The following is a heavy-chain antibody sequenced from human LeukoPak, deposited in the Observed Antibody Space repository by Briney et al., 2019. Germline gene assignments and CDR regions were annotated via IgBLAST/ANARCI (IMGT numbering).Heavy chain of an antibody. D-gene: IGHD6-13*01. J-gene: IGHJ5*02. V-gene: IGHV4-39*01. CDR1: GGSISSSSYY. CDR2: IYYSGST. Sequence: PSETLSLTCTVSGGSISSSSYYWGWIRQPPGKGLEWIGSIYYSGSTYYNPSLKSRVTISVDTSKNQFSLKLSSVTAADTAVYYCARLSVAAAGTGWLDPWGQGTLVTVSS. CDR3: ARLSVAAAGTGWLDP.